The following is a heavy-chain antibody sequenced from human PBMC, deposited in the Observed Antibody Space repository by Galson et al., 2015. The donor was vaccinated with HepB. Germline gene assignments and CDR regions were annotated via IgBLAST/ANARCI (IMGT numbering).Heavy chain of an antibody. D-gene: IGHD1-7*01. CDR1: GFTFNSYC. CDR2: INSNGSTI. CDR3: TRGKSWNYGLIDP. V-gene: IGHV3-74*01. Sequence: SLRLSCAASGFTFNSYCMHWVRQAPGEGLVWVSRINSNGSTINYADSVKGRFTISRDNAENTLYLQMNRLRVDDTAVYYCTRGKSWNYGLIDPWGQGTLVTVSS. J-gene: IGHJ5*02.